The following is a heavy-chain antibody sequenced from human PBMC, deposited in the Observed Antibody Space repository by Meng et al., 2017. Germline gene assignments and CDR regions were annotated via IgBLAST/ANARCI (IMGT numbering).Heavy chain of an antibody. D-gene: IGHD4-17*01. J-gene: IGHJ4*02. CDR1: GFTVSSNY. CDR2: IYSGGST. Sequence: LGGPGGGLTQPGGSRRLSWSSSGFTVSSNYMRWVRQAPGKGLEWVSVIYSGGSTYYADSVKGRFTISRDNSKNTLYLQMNSLRAEDTAVYYCARDYGDHLGFDYWGQGTLVTVSS. V-gene: IGHV3-53*01. CDR3: ARDYGDHLGFDY.